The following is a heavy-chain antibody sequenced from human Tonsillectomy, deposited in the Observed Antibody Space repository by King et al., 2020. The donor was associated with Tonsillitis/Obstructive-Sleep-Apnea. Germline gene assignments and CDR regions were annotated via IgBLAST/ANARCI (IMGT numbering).Heavy chain of an antibody. D-gene: IGHD3-10*02. CDR2: INHSGST. V-gene: IGHV4-34*01. Sequence: VQLQQWGAGLLKPSETLSLTCAVYGGSFSGYYWSWIRQPPGKGLEWIGEINHSGSTNYNPSLTSRVTISVDTSKNKFSLKLSSVTAADTVVSYCARDRNGSWCSGSSPIYYYYYMDVWGKGTTVTVSS. CDR1: GGSFSGYY. CDR3: ARDRNGSWCSGSSPIYYYYYMDV. J-gene: IGHJ6*03.